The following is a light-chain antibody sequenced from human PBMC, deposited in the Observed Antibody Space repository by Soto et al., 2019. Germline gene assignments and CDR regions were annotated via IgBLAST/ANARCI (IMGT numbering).Light chain of an antibody. J-gene: IGLJ2*01. V-gene: IGLV1-40*01. CDR2: GSN. Sequence: QSVLTQPPSVSGAPGQTVKISCTGSSSNIGAGYDVHWYQQLPGTAPKLLIYGSNSRPSGVPDRFSGSKSGTSASLAITGLQAEDEADYYCSSYAGSVVFGGGTKLTVL. CDR3: SSYAGSVV. CDR1: SSNIGAGYD.